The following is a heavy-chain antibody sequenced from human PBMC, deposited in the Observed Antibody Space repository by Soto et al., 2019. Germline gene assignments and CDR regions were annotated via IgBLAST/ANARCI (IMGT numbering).Heavy chain of an antibody. Sequence: ASVKVSCKASGYTFTSYDINWVRQATGQGLEWMGWMNPNSGNTGYAQKFQGRVTMTRNTSISTAYMELSSLRSEDTAVYYCARGRFGYSSSWYRAYYYYGMDVWGQGTTVTVSS. CDR1: GYTFTSYD. V-gene: IGHV1-8*01. CDR2: MNPNSGNT. CDR3: ARGRFGYSSSWYRAYYYYGMDV. D-gene: IGHD6-13*01. J-gene: IGHJ6*02.